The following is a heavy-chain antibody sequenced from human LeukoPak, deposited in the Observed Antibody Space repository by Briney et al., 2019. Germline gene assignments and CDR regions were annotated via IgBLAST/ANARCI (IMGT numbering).Heavy chain of an antibody. CDR3: AKDWANGDYIDH. CDR1: GFTFSDYG. J-gene: IGHJ4*02. V-gene: IGHV3-30*18. Sequence: GGSLRLSCAASGFTFSDYGMHWVRQAPGKGLEWVAVVSYDGTNEKYADPVKGRFTISRDNSKNTLSLQMNSLRADDTAAYYCAKDWANGDYIDHWGQGTLVTVSS. D-gene: IGHD2-8*01. CDR2: VSYDGTNE.